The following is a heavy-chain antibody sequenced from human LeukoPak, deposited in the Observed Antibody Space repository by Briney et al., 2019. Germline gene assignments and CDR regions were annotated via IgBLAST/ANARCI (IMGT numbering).Heavy chain of an antibody. V-gene: IGHV3-30*18. J-gene: IGHJ4*02. Sequence: GRSLRLSCAASGFTFTNYGIHWVRQAPGKGLEWVAVISYDGSTKYYADSVKGRFTISRDNSKNTLYLQMDSLRAEDTAVYYCAKQMAVATNYFDYWGQGTLVTVSS. CDR3: AKQMAVATNYFDY. CDR1: GFTFTNYG. CDR2: ISYDGSTK. D-gene: IGHD5-12*01.